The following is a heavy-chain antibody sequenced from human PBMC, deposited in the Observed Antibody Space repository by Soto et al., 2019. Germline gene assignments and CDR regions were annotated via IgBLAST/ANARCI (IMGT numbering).Heavy chain of an antibody. CDR1: GGTFSSYA. D-gene: IGHD1-7*01. CDR2: IIPIFGTG. V-gene: IGHV1-69*01. CDR3: ARATTGTTYWNYYYGMDV. J-gene: IGHJ6*02. Sequence: QVQLVQSGAEVKKPGSSVKVSCKASGGTFSSYAISWVRQAPGQGVEWMGGIIPIFGTGNYAQKFQGRVTITADESTSTAYMELSSLRSEDTAVYYCARATTGTTYWNYYYGMDVWGQGTTVTVSS.